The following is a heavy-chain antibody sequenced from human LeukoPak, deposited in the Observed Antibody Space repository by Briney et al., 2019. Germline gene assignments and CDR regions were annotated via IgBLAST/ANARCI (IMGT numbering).Heavy chain of an antibody. J-gene: IGHJ4*02. V-gene: IGHV3-23*01. CDR2: ISGGGGST. CDR3: AKGGKWDVTPFDY. CDR1: GFTFTSAW. Sequence: PGGSLRLSCGASGFTFTSAWMNWVRQAPGKGLEWVSTISGGGGSTYYADSVKGRFTISRDNSKNTLYLQVNSLRAEDTAVYYCAKGGKWDVTPFDYWGQGTLVTVSS. D-gene: IGHD1-26*01.